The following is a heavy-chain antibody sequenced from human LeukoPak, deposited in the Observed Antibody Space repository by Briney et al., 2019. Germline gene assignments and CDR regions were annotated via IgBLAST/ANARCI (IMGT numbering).Heavy chain of an antibody. CDR1: GFTFSSYA. J-gene: IGHJ4*02. D-gene: IGHD1-26*01. CDR2: ISGSGGST. V-gene: IGHV3-23*01. Sequence: GGSLRLSCAASGFTFSSYAMSWVRQAPGKGLEWVSAISGSGGSTYYADSVKGRFTISRDNAKNSLFLQMNSLRVEDTAVYYCARVAGLQREDSWGQGTLVTVSS. CDR3: ARVAGLQREDS.